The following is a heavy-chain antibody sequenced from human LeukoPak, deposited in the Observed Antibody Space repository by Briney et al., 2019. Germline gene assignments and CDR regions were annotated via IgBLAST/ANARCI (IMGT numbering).Heavy chain of an antibody. CDR2: ISSSSSYI. J-gene: IGHJ3*02. V-gene: IGHV3-21*01. CDR3: ARDLSGTLEDAFDI. CDR1: AFTFSTYN. Sequence: GGSLRLSCAASAFTFSTYNVNWVRQAPGKGLEWVSSISSSSSYIYYADSVKGRFTISRDNAKNSLYLQMNSLRAEDTAVYYCARDLSGTLEDAFDIWGQGTMVTVSS. D-gene: IGHD1-7*01.